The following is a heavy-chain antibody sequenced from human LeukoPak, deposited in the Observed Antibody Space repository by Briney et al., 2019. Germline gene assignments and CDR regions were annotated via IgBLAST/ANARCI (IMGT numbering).Heavy chain of an antibody. V-gene: IGHV3-7*03. CDR3: AREVFFQFDN. J-gene: IGHJ4*02. CDR2: IAANGNDK. CDR1: GFTFRKYW. Sequence: GGSLRLTCAASGFTFRKYWMAWVRQAPGRGLEWVATIAANGNDKDYEDALQGRFTISRDNARNSLSLRIDSLRAEDTAQYYCAREVFFQFDNWGQGALVTVSS.